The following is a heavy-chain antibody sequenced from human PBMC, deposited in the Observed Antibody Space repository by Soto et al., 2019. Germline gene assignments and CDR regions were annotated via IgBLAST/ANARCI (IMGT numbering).Heavy chain of an antibody. CDR3: GRKNYYCGREV. CDR2: INNAGTT. V-gene: IGHV3-66*01. CDR1: GFDASVNF. J-gene: IGHJ6*04. Sequence: EVQLVESGGTLVQPGGSLKLSCAASGFDASVNFMTWVRQAPGKGLEWVTAINNAGTTFYADSVKGRFSISRDDSKNTLYLKMNGLRVEDTAMYYGGRKNYYCGREVGGKGTAVPVS.